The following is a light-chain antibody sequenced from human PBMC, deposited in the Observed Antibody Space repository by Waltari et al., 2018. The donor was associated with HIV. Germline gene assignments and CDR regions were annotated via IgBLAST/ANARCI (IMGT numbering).Light chain of an antibody. CDR1: QSVSSSY. V-gene: IGKV3-20*01. J-gene: IGKJ1*01. CDR3: QQYGSSRWT. Sequence: EIVLTQSPGTLSLSPGERATLSCRASQSVSSSYLAWYQQKPGQAPRLLIYGASSRATGIPDCFSGSGSGTDFTLTISRLEPEDFAVYYCQQYGSSRWTFGQGTKVEIK. CDR2: GAS.